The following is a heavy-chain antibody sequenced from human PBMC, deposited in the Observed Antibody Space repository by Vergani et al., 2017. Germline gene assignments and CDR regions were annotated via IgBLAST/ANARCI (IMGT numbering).Heavy chain of an antibody. D-gene: IGHD2-2*01. Sequence: QVHLVESGGGVVQPGRSLRLSCVVSGFTSSYYGMHWVRQAPGKGLEWVAVISYDGTQKYYADSVKGRFTISRDNSKSTLYLQMNSLRTEDTAVYYCATKSCSTPGCQIDFFMGWGRSTLITVSS. CDR1: GFTSSYYG. CDR3: ATKSCSTPGCQIDFFMG. V-gene: IGHV3-30*03. CDR2: ISYDGTQK. J-gene: IGHJ1*01.